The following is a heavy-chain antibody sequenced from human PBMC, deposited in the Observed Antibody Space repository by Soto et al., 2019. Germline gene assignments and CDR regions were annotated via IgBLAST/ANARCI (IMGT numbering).Heavy chain of an antibody. CDR3: AKLQAYSCGPWAYFEY. CDR1: GFTFSSYA. J-gene: IGHJ4*02. CDR2: ISGSGGST. V-gene: IGHV3-23*01. Sequence: EVQLLESGGGLVQPGGSLRLSCAASGFTFSSYAMSWVRQAPGKGLEWVSAISGSGGSTDYVDSVKGRFTISRDNSKNALYLQMNSLRAEDTAVYYCAKLQAYSCGPWAYFEYCGQGNLVTVSS. D-gene: IGHD5-18*01.